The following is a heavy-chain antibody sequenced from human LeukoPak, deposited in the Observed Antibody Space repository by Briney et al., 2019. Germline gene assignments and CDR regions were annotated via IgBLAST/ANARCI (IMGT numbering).Heavy chain of an antibody. CDR1: GFTFSSYS. Sequence: PGGSLRLSCAASGFTFSSYSMNWVRQAPGKGLEWVSYISSSSSTIYYADSVKGRFTISRDNAKNSLYLQMNSLRADDTAVYYCARVQKIKRWGSRSSPFDYWGQGTLVTVSS. J-gene: IGHJ4*02. CDR2: ISSSSSTI. V-gene: IGHV3-48*01. D-gene: IGHD6-6*01. CDR3: ARVQKIKRWGSRSSPFDY.